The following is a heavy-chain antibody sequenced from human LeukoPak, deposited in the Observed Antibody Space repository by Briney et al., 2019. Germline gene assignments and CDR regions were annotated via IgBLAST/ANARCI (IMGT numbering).Heavy chain of an antibody. CDR3: AKSIGGYSSTDYYYYYGMDV. V-gene: IGHV3-66*01. Sequence: GGSLRLSCAASGFTVSSNYMSWVRQAPGKGLEWVSVIYSGGSTYYADSVKGRFTISRDNSKNTLYLQMNSLRAEDTAVYYCAKSIGGYSSTDYYYYYGMDVWGQGTTVTVSS. J-gene: IGHJ6*02. D-gene: IGHD6-13*01. CDR2: IYSGGST. CDR1: GFTVSSNY.